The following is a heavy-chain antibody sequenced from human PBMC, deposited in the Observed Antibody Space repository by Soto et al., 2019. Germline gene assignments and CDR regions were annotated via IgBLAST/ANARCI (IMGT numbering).Heavy chain of an antibody. CDR2: IYNGGSI. CDR1: GVSVTSKNW. Sequence: QVQLQESGPGLVKPSGTLSLTCSVSGVSVTSKNWWTWVRQSPGKGLEWIGEIYNGGSINYNPSLKSRATISIDKYKNNFSLNLTSMTVADTAVYFCAREVSEGHLTFNYKFYGLDVWGQGTTVTVSS. D-gene: IGHD3-9*01. CDR3: AREVSEGHLTFNYKFYGLDV. V-gene: IGHV4-4*02. J-gene: IGHJ6*02.